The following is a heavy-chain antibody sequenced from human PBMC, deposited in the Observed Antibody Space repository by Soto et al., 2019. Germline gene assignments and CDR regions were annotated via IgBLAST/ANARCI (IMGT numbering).Heavy chain of an antibody. Sequence: QVQLVQSGAEVKKPGSSVKVSCKASGGTFSSYTISWVRQAPGQGLEWMGRIIPILGIANYAQKFQGRVTITADKSTSTAYMELSSLRSEDTAVYYCARNRPDWNYSCLGSWGQGTLVTVSS. V-gene: IGHV1-69*02. CDR2: IIPILGIA. D-gene: IGHD1-7*01. CDR1: GGTFSSYT. CDR3: ARNRPDWNYSCLGS. J-gene: IGHJ5*02.